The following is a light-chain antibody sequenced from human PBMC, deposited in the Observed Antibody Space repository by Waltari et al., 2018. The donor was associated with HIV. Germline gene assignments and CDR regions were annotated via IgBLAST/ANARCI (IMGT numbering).Light chain of an antibody. Sequence: QSVLTQPPSVSAAPGQGVSISCSGGSSNIGNHAVSWDQFLPGEAPEFVLYSDGLWSSGVSARFSASKSGTSADLSISGLQPEDEAEIYCAAWDDSLNAYVFGTGTKVTVL. CDR1: SSNIGNHA. CDR2: SDG. V-gene: IGLV1-36*01. CDR3: AAWDDSLNAYV. J-gene: IGLJ1*01.